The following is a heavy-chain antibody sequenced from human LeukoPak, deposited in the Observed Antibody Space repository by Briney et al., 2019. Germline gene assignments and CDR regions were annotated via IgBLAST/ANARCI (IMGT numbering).Heavy chain of an antibody. CDR1: GSIFTIYW. Sequence: GESLQISCKGSGSIFTIYWIGWVRQLPGKGLEWMGIIYPGDSDTRYSPSFQGQVTISADKSISTAYLQWNSLKASDTAMYFCVRGGDGLYIDVWGKGTTVTVSS. D-gene: IGHD3-16*01. J-gene: IGHJ6*03. CDR3: VRGGDGLYIDV. CDR2: IYPGDSDT. V-gene: IGHV5-51*01.